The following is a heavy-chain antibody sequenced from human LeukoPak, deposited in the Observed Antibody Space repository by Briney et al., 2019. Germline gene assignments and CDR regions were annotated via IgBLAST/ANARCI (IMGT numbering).Heavy chain of an antibody. D-gene: IGHD2-2*01. Sequence: GASVKVSCKASGYTFTSYGISWVRQAPGQGLEWMGWISAYNGNTNYAQKFQGRVTMTTDTSTSTAYMELRSLRSDDTAVYYCARDLGHPKPYQLLKLYYYYYYMDVWGKGTTVTVSS. CDR3: ARDLGHPKPYQLLKLYYYYYYMDV. CDR1: GYTFTSYG. CDR2: ISAYNGNT. V-gene: IGHV1-18*01. J-gene: IGHJ6*03.